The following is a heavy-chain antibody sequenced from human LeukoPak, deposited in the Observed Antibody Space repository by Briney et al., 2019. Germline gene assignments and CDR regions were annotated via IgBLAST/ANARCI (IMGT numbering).Heavy chain of an antibody. V-gene: IGHV3-48*01. J-gene: IGHJ5*02. CDR1: GFTFSSYS. CDR2: ISSSSSTI. D-gene: IGHD3-10*01. Sequence: PGGSLRLSCAASGFTFSSYSMNWVRQAPGKWLEWVSYISSSSSTIYYADSVKGRFTISRDNAKNSLYLQMNSLRAEDTALYYCARGVLWFGEPWGQGTLVTVSS. CDR3: ARGVLWFGEP.